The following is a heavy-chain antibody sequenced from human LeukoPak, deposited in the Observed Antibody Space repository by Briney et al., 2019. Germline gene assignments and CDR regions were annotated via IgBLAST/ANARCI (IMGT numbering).Heavy chain of an antibody. J-gene: IGHJ4*02. CDR2: IYSGGST. D-gene: IGHD3-10*01. CDR3: ARNSFSMVRGVNPLLW. V-gene: IGHV3-66*02. CDR1: GFTVSSNY. Sequence: QPGESLRLSCAASGFTVSSNYMSWVRQAPGKGLEWVSVIYSGGSTYYADSVKGRFTISRDNSKNTLYLQMNSLRAEDTAVYYCARNSFSMVRGVNPLLWWGQGTLVTVSS.